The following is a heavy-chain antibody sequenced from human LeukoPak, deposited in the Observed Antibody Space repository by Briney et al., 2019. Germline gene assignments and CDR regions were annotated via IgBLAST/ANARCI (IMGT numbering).Heavy chain of an antibody. D-gene: IGHD2-2*01. CDR1: GGSVRSGSYY. J-gene: IGHJ6*04. CDR3: ERETRPHGATAAIRRCSDNGMDV. Sequence: PSQTLSLTCTVSGGSVRSGSYYGSWSRQPPGKGLEWIGDINDNGRTNYNPSVKIRVTISVDRSKNMFSLTLSCVTDTDTAMYYCERETRPHGATAAIRRCSDNGMDVWGKGTTVTVSS. V-gene: IGHV4-61*01. CDR2: INDNGRT.